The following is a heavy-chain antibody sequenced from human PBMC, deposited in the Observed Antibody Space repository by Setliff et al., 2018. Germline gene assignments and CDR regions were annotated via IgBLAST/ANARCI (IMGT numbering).Heavy chain of an antibody. J-gene: IGHJ5*02. CDR3: ARSPAVLGIVYLDP. CDR1: GGTFSSYG. D-gene: IGHD2-15*01. V-gene: IGHV1-69*05. CDR2: TIPMFGTT. Sequence: SVKVSCKASGGTFSSYGITWVRQAPGQGLEWMGGTIPMFGTTNYARKFQGRVTIITDESTSTAYMQLSSLGSEDTAVYYCARSPAVLGIVYLDPWGQGTLVTVSS.